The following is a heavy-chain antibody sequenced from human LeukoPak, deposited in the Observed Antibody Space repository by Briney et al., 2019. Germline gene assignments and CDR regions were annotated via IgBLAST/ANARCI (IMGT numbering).Heavy chain of an antibody. Sequence: SETLSLTCTVSGGSISSGDYYWSWIRQPPGKGLEWIGYIYYSGSTYYNPSLKGRVTISVDTSKNQFSLKLSSVTAADTAVYYCARVYSSSWYKPYWYFDLWGRGTLVTVSS. J-gene: IGHJ2*01. D-gene: IGHD6-13*01. CDR2: IYYSGST. CDR1: GGSISSGDYY. CDR3: ARVYSSSWYKPYWYFDL. V-gene: IGHV4-30-4*01.